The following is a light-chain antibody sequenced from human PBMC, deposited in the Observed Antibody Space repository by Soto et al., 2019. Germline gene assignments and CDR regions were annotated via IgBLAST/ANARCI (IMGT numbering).Light chain of an antibody. Sequence: QSVLTQPPSVSGAPGQRVTISCTGSSSNIGAGYDVHWYLQLPGTAPKLLIYGNTNRPSGVPDRFSGSKSGSSASLAITGLQAEDEAHYYCQSHDSSLHASVFGTGTKVTVL. CDR1: SSNIGAGYD. V-gene: IGLV1-40*01. CDR2: GNT. CDR3: QSHDSSLHASV. J-gene: IGLJ1*01.